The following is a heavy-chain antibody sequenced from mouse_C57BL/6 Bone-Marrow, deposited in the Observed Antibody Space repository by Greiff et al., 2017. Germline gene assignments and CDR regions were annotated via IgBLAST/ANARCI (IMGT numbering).Heavy chain of an antibody. Sequence: QVQLKESGPELVKPGASVKLSCKASGYTFTSYDINWVKQRPGQGLEWIGWIDPRVVSTKYNEKFKGKATLTVDTASSTAYMELHSLTSEDSAVYFCARLEFDGSSGDWYFDVWGTGTTVTVSS. CDR1: GYTFTSYD. CDR3: ARLEFDGSSGDWYFDV. CDR2: IDPRVVST. V-gene: IGHV1-85*01. D-gene: IGHD1-1*01. J-gene: IGHJ1*03.